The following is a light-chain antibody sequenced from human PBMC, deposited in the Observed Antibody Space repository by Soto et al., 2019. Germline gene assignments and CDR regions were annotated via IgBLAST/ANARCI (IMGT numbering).Light chain of an antibody. Sequence: QSALTHPASVSRSPGQSITISCTRTSSDVGGYNSVSWYQQYPGQAPIVMISVVTNRPSGAYNRFSGPKSGNTASLTISGLQAEDEADYYCSSYTSSNTLLFGGGTQVTVL. V-gene: IGLV2-14*01. CDR2: VVT. J-gene: IGLJ2*01. CDR3: SSYTSSNTLL. CDR1: SSDVGGYNS.